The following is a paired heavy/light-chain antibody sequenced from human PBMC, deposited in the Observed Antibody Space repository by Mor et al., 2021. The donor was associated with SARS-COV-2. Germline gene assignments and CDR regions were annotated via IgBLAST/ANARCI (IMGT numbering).Heavy chain of an antibody. CDR1: GGSISSYY. V-gene: IGHV4-59*08. CDR3: ARHTYYYDSSGYSNWYFDL. Sequence: QVQLQESGPGLVKPSETLSLTCTVSGGSISSYYWSWIRQPPGKGLEWIGYIYYSGSTNYNPSLKSRVTISVDTSKNQFSLKLSSVTAADTAVYYCARHTYYYDSSGYSNWYFDLWGRGTLVTVSS. D-gene: IGHD3-22*01. CDR2: IYYSGST. J-gene: IGHJ2*01.
Light chain of an antibody. CDR2: GAS. J-gene: IGKJ4*01. CDR1: QSVSSN. CDR3: QQYNNWPPF. Sequence: EIVMTQSPATLSVSPGERATLSCRASQSVSSNLAWYQQKPGQAPRLLIYGASTRATGIPARFSGSGSGTEFTLTISSLQSEDFAVYYCQQYNNWPPFFGGGTKVEIK. V-gene: IGKV3-15*01.